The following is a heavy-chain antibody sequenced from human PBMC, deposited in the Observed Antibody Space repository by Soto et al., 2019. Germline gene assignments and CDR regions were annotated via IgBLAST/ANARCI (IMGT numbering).Heavy chain of an antibody. Sequence: GASVNVSCKASRVTFISCAMIWVRQSPGQRLEWMGWINAGNGNTKYSQKFQGRVTITRDTSASTGYMELSSLRSEDTAVYYCARDPGYSYGYNWGQGTLVTVSS. J-gene: IGHJ4*02. CDR3: ARDPGYSYGYN. CDR2: INAGNGNT. CDR1: RVTFISCA. D-gene: IGHD5-18*01. V-gene: IGHV1-3*01.